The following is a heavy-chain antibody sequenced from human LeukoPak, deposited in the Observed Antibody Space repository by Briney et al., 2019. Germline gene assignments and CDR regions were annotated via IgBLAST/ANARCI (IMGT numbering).Heavy chain of an antibody. D-gene: IGHD2-15*01. CDR1: GFTFDDYA. Sequence: GGSLRLSCAGSGFTFDDYAIHWVRQVPGKGLEWVSGITYNAKTFGYADSVKGRFTISRDNAKKSLYLQMSSLRVEDTALYYCAKDIAVKGGLWDAFGSWGQGTMVTVSS. V-gene: IGHV3-9*01. CDR2: ITYNAKTF. J-gene: IGHJ3*01. CDR3: AKDIAVKGGLWDAFGS.